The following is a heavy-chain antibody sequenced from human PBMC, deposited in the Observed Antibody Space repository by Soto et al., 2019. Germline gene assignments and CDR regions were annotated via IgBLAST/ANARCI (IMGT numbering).Heavy chain of an antibody. CDR1: GFDFTYYA. CDR2: MSSDGSKI. J-gene: IGHJ4*02. V-gene: IGHV3-30*18. Sequence: QVQLVESGGGAVQPGASLRLSCVASGFDFTYYAMHWVRQAPGKGRESVAVMSSDGSKIQHTDSVKGRFTISRDNSKNTLYLQMNSLRKEDTAVYFCAKDEGVGGTLGLFDYWGQGTLVSVSS. D-gene: IGHD1-26*01. CDR3: AKDEGVGGTLGLFDY.